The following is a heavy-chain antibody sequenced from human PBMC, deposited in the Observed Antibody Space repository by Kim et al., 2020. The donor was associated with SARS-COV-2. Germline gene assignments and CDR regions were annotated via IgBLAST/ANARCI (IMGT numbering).Heavy chain of an antibody. D-gene: IGHD3-10*01. CDR3: AKDRGGFGGFDY. V-gene: IGHV3-23*01. J-gene: IGHJ4*02. Sequence: YAGSVRGRLTISRDNSKNTLYLQMNSRRVEDTAVYYCAKDRGGFGGFDYWGQGTLVTVSS.